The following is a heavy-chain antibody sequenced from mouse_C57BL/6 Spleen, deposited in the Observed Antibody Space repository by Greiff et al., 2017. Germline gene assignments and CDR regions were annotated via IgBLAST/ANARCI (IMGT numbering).Heavy chain of an antibody. J-gene: IGHJ2*01. D-gene: IGHD3-2*02. CDR2: IDPSDSYT. CDR1: GYTFTSYW. Sequence: HVQLQQPGAELVKPGASVKLSCKASGYTFTSYWMQWVKQRPGQGLEWIGEIDPSDSYTNYNQKFKGKATLTVDTSSSTAYMQLSSLTSEDSAVYYWARSLRDGFDYWGQGTTLTVSS. V-gene: IGHV1-50*01. CDR3: ARSLRDGFDY.